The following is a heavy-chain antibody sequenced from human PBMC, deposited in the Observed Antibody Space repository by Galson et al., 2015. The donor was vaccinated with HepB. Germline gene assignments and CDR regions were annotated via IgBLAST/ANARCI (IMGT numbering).Heavy chain of an antibody. J-gene: IGHJ4*02. CDR1: GFTFSSYA. V-gene: IGHV3-23*01. D-gene: IGHD3-10*01. Sequence: SLRLSCAASGFTFSSYAMSWVRQAPGKGLEWVSAISGSGGSTYYADSVKGRFTISRDNSKNTLYLQMNSLRAEDTAVYYCANASIGGAMVRGVLSHWGQGTLVTVSS. CDR3: ANASIGGAMVRGVLSH. CDR2: ISGSGGST.